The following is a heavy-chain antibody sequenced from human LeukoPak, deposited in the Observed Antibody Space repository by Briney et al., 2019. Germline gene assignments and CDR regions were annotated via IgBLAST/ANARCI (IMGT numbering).Heavy chain of an antibody. CDR3: ARDDVDTAMVAVRGVY. V-gene: IGHV1-69*05. D-gene: IGHD5-18*01. J-gene: IGHJ4*02. CDR1: GGTFSSYA. Sequence: SVKVSCKVSGGTFSSYAISWVRQAPGQGLEWMGGIIPIFGTANYAQKFQGRVTITTDESTSTAYMELSSLRSEDTAVYYCARDDVDTAMVAVRGVYWGQGTLVTVSS. CDR2: IIPIFGTA.